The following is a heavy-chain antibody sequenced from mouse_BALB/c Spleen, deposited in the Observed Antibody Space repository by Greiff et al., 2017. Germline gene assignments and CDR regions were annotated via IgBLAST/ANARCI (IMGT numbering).Heavy chain of an antibody. CDR3: APYYYGSSPWFAY. V-gene: IGHV14-3*02. D-gene: IGHD1-1*01. Sequence: VHVKQSGAELVKPGASVKLSCTASGFNIKDTYMHWVKQRPEQGLEWIGRIDPANGNTKYDPKFQGKATITADTSSNTAYLQLSSLTSEDTAVYYCAPYYYGSSPWFAYWGQGTLVTVSA. CDR2: IDPANGNT. J-gene: IGHJ3*01. CDR1: GFNIKDTY.